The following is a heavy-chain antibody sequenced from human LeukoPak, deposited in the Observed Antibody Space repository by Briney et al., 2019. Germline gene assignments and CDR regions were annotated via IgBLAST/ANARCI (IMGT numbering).Heavy chain of an antibody. D-gene: IGHD2-8*01. CDR1: GASVSSGDYY. CDR2: IHYSGPT. Sequence: SETLTLTCTVSGASVSSGDYYWSWVRQHPGKGLEWIGYIHYSGPTYSNPSLPSRVTLSVDTSNNLLALRLSSVTSADTAVYYCARDYIETGSCISGVCYTGGFDPWGQGTLVTVSS. V-gene: IGHV4-31*03. CDR3: ARDYIETGSCISGVCYTGGFDP. J-gene: IGHJ5*02.